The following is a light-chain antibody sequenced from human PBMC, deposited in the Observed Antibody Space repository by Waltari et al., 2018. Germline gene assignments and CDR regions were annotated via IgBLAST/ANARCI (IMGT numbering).Light chain of an antibody. CDR2: DVR. CDR1: SIDIGTYDW. CDR3: STYLRSSAPVV. V-gene: IGLV2-14*03. Sequence: QSALTQPASVSGSPGQSITIPCTGSSIDIGTYDWVSWYQQHPGEAPKLMIYDVRQRPSGVSDRFSGSKSGNTASLTVSGLQAEDEADYYCSTYLRSSAPVVFGGGTKLTVL. J-gene: IGLJ2*01.